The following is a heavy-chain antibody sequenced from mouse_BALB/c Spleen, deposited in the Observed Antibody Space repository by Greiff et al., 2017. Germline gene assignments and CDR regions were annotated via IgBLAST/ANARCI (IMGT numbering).Heavy chain of an antibody. CDR1: GYSITSGYY. CDR3: ARANLTFAD. Sequence: DVQLQESGPGLVKPSQSLSLTCSVTGYSITSGYYWNWIRQFPGNKLEWMGYISYDGSNNYNPSLKNRISITRDTSKNQFFLKLNSVTTEDTATYYWARANLTFADWGQGTLVTVSA. CDR2: ISYDGSN. J-gene: IGHJ3*01. D-gene: IGHD4-1*01. V-gene: IGHV3-6*02.